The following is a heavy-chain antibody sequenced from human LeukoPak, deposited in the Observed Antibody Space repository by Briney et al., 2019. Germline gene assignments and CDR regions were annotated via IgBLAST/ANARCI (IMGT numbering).Heavy chain of an antibody. CDR1: GYTFTGYY. V-gene: IGHV1-2*06. Sequence: AXXKVSCKASGYTFTGYYMHWVRQAPGQGVEWMGRINPNSGSTNYAQKFQGRVTMTRDTSISTAYMELSRLRSDDTAVYYCARAAAVDTAMVTGDYWGQGTLVTVSS. CDR2: INPNSGST. J-gene: IGHJ4*02. CDR3: ARAAAVDTAMVTGDY. D-gene: IGHD5-18*01.